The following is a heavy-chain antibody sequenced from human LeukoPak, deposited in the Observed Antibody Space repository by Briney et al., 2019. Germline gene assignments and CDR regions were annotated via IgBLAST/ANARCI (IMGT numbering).Heavy chain of an antibody. CDR2: IKQDGSEK. D-gene: IGHD4-4*01. V-gene: IGHV3-7*01. CDR1: GFTFSSYW. CDR3: ARGRSTVSSLFRSKYYFDY. J-gene: IGHJ4*02. Sequence: GGSLRLSCAASGFTFSSYWMSWVRQAPGKGLEWVANIKQDGSEKYYVDSVKGRITISRDNAKNSLYLQMNSLRAEDTAVYYCARGRSTVSSLFRSKYYFDYWGQGTLVTVSS.